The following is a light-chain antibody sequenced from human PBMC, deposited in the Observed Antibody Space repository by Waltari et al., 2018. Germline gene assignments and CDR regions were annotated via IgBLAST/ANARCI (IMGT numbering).Light chain of an antibody. J-gene: IGKJ3*01. V-gene: IGKV4-1*01. CDR3: QQYHSTPFT. CDR1: QSVLYSPNNYNY. Sequence: DIVMTQSPDSLALSLGERATINCKSSQSVLYSPNNYNYLAWYQQKPGQPPKLLIYWASTRESGVPDRFSGSGSGTDFTLTISSLQDEDVAVYYCQQYHSTPFTFGPGTKVDIK. CDR2: WAS.